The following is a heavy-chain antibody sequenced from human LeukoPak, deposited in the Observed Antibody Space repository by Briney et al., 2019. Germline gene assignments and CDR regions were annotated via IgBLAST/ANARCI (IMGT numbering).Heavy chain of an antibody. Sequence: PSQTLSLTCTVSGGSISSGSYYWSWIRQPAGKGQEWIGRIYTSGSTNYNPSLKGRVTISVDTSKNQFSLKLSSVTAADTAVYYCARDLRYCSGGSCYSRWFDPWGQGTLVTVSS. CDR2: IYTSGST. V-gene: IGHV4-61*02. CDR1: GGSISSGSYY. CDR3: ARDLRYCSGGSCYSRWFDP. J-gene: IGHJ5*02. D-gene: IGHD2-15*01.